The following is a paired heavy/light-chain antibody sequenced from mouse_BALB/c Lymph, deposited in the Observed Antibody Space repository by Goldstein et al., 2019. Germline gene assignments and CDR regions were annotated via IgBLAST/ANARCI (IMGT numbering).Light chain of an antibody. J-gene: IGKJ4*01. Sequence: DIVMTQSPSSLSVSAGEKVTMSCKSSQSLLNSGNQKNYLAWYQQKPGQPPKLLIYGASTRESGVPDRFTGSGSGTDFTLTISSVQAEDLAVYYCQNDHSYPFTFGSGTKLEIK. CDR1: QSLLNSGNQKNY. V-gene: IGKV8-28*01. CDR2: GAS. CDR3: QNDHSYPFT.
Heavy chain of an antibody. CDR1: GFDFSRYW. V-gene: IGHV4-1*02. Sequence: EVKLLESGGGLVQPGGSLKLSCAASGFDFSRYWMSWVRQAPGKGLEWIGEINPDSSTINYTPSLKDKFIISRDNAKNTLYLQMSKVRSEDTALYYCARSTRGFAYWGQGTLVTVSA. CDR3: ARSTRGFAY. CDR2: INPDSSTI. D-gene: IGHD2-1*01. J-gene: IGHJ3*01.